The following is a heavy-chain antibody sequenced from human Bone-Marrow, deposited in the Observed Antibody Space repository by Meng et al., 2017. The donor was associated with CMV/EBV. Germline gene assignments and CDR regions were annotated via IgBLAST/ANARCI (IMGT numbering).Heavy chain of an antibody. D-gene: IGHD3-3*01. J-gene: IGHJ6*02. CDR1: GFTFSSYS. Sequence: GESLKISCAASGFTFSSYSMNWVRQAPGKGPEWVSSISSSGSYIYYADSVKGRFTISRDNSKNTLYLQMNSLRVEDTAVYYCARDFWSGYYLGMDVWGQGTTVTVSS. V-gene: IGHV3-21*01. CDR3: ARDFWSGYYLGMDV. CDR2: ISSSGSYI.